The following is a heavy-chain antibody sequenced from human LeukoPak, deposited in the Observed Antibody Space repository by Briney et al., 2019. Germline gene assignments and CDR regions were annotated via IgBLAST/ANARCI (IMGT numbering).Heavy chain of an antibody. CDR3: ARDGMQLWLRGYFDL. Sequence: ASVKVSCKASGYTFSDYGVSWVRQAPGQGLEWMGRISTYNDNTNYAQKFQGRVTVTTDTATNTAYMELRNLTSDDTAVYYCARDGMQLWLRGYFDLRGRGTLVTVSS. V-gene: IGHV1-18*01. D-gene: IGHD5-18*01. CDR2: ISTYNDNT. CDR1: GYTFSDYG. J-gene: IGHJ2*01.